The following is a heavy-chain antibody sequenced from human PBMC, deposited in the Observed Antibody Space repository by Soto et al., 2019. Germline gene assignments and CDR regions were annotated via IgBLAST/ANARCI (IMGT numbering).Heavy chain of an antibody. V-gene: IGHV3-21*02. Sequence: EVQLVESGGGLVKPGTSLSLSCVASGFNFKSFSMIWVRQAPGQGLEWVSSISSGSGHIYYGDSMKGRVTTSRDNAQNSLYLEVDSLRAEDTAVYFCARAYCRNVGCFLDSWGQGTLGTVSS. CDR2: ISSGSGHI. D-gene: IGHD2-15*01. J-gene: IGHJ5*02. CDR1: GFNFKSFS. CDR3: ARAYCRNVGCFLDS.